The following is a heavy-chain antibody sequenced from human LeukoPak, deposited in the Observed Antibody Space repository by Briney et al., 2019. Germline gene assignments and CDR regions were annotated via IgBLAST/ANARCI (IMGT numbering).Heavy chain of an antibody. CDR3: ATVGHGYSFKVYYNDY. V-gene: IGHV3-23*01. Sequence: GGSLRLSCAASGFTFSSYAMSWVRQAPGKGLEWVSAISGSGGSTYYADSVKGRFTISRDNFNNTLYLQMNSLRPEDTAIYYFATVGHGYSFKVYYNDYWGQGTLVTVSS. CDR2: ISGSGGST. D-gene: IGHD5-18*01. J-gene: IGHJ4*02. CDR1: GFTFSSYA.